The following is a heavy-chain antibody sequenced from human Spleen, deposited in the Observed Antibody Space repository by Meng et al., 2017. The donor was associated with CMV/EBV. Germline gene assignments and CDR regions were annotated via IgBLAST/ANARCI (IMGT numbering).Heavy chain of an antibody. CDR3: ARGRVVRHYGMDV. J-gene: IGHJ6*02. CDR2: INHSGST. V-gene: IGHV4-34*01. CDR1: GGSFSGYY. Sequence: SETLSLTCAVYGGSFSGYYWSWIRQPPGKGLEWIGEINHSGSTNYNPSLKSRVTISVDTSKNQFSLKLSPVTAADTAVYYCARGRVVRHYGMDVWGQGTTVTVSS. D-gene: IGHD2-2*01.